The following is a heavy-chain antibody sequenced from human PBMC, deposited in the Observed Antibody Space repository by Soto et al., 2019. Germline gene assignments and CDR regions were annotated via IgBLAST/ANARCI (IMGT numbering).Heavy chain of an antibody. CDR2: IYPSGGT. CDR1: GGSISTSNW. V-gene: IGHV4-4*02. Sequence: QVQLQESGPGLVKPSGTLSLTCAVSGGSISTSNWWSWVRRPPGKGLEWIGEIYPSGGTNSNPSLDSRVSISLDKSQDQFSLTLSSVTAADTAVYYCARDEGRCIINGRCPLASWCQGLLVTVSS. CDR3: ARDEGRCIINGRCPLAS. D-gene: IGHD3-16*01. J-gene: IGHJ5*02.